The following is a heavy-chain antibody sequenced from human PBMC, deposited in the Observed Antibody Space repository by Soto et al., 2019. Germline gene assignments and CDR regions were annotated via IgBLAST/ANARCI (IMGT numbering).Heavy chain of an antibody. CDR2: ISAYNGNT. J-gene: IGHJ3*02. V-gene: IGHV1-18*01. Sequence: ASVKVSCKASGYTFTSYGISWVRQAPGQGLEWMGWISAYNGNTNYAQKLQGRVTMTTDTSTSTAYMELRSLRSDDTAVYYCALLELLRVDDAFDIWGQGTMVTVSS. D-gene: IGHD1-26*01. CDR3: ALLELLRVDDAFDI. CDR1: GYTFTSYG.